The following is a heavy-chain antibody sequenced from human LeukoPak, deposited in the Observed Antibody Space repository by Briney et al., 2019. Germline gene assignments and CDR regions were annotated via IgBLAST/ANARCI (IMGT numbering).Heavy chain of an antibody. Sequence: GGSLRLSCAASGFTFSSYGMHWVRQAPGKGLEWVAFIRYDGSNKYYADSVKGRFTISRDNSKNTLYLQMNSLRAEVTAVYYCAKDETLMTTVTYYFDYWGQGTLVTVSS. CDR1: GFTFSSYG. CDR2: IRYDGSNK. J-gene: IGHJ4*02. CDR3: AKDETLMTTVTYYFDY. D-gene: IGHD4-11*01. V-gene: IGHV3-30*02.